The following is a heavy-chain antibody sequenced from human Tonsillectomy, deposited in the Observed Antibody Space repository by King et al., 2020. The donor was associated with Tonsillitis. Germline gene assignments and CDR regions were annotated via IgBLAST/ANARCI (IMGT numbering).Heavy chain of an antibody. J-gene: IGHJ4*02. Sequence: VQLVESGGGLVKPGGSLRLSCAASGFTFSTYSMNWVRQAPGKGLEWVSSISSSSSYMYYADSVKGRFTISRDNAKNSLYLQMNSLRAEDTAVYYCATSIVATDAYFDYWGQGPLVTVSS. V-gene: IGHV3-21*01. CDR3: ATSIVATDAYFDY. CDR1: GFTFSTYS. CDR2: ISSSSSYM. D-gene: IGHD5-12*01.